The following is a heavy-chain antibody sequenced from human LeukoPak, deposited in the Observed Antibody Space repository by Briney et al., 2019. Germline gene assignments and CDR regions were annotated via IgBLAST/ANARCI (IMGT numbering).Heavy chain of an antibody. J-gene: IGHJ6*02. CDR3: ATGGITGTIIYYYYGMDV. Sequence: ASVKVSSKVSGYTLTELSMHWVRQAPGKGLEWMGGFDPEDGETIYAQKFQGRVTMTEDTSTDTAYMELSSLRSEDTAVYYCATGGITGTIIYYYYGMDVWGQGTTVTVSS. D-gene: IGHD1-7*01. CDR1: GYTLTELS. CDR2: FDPEDGET. V-gene: IGHV1-24*01.